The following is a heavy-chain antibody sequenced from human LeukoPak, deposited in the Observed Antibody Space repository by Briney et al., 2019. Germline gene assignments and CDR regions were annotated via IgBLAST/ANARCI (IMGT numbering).Heavy chain of an antibody. D-gene: IGHD6-6*01. J-gene: IGHJ4*02. Sequence: GGSLRLSCAASGFIFSSYAMSWVRQAPGKGLEWVSFISSSSSYIYYADSVKGRFTISRDNAKNPLYLQMNSLRAEDTAVYYCTRDEDFYSSSSDYWGQGTLVTVSS. V-gene: IGHV3-21*01. CDR1: GFIFSSYA. CDR2: ISSSSSYI. CDR3: TRDEDFYSSSSDY.